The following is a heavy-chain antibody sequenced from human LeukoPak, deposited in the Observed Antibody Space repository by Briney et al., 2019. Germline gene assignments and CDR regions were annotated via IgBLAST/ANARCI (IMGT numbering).Heavy chain of an antibody. CDR1: GYTFTGYY. J-gene: IGHJ4*02. CDR2: INPNSGGT. CDR3: AREFTMFRRGYYFDY. D-gene: IGHD3-10*02. Sequence: ASLKGSCKASGYTFTGYYMHWVRQAPGQGLEWMGWINPNSGGTNYAQKFQGRVTMTRDTSISTAYMELSRLRSDDTAAYYCAREFTMFRRGYYFDYWGQGTLVTVSS. V-gene: IGHV1-2*02.